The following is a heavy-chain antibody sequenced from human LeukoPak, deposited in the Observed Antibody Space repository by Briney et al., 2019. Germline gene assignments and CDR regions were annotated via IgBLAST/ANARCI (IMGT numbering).Heavy chain of an antibody. D-gene: IGHD2-8*01. CDR1: GYTFSGSY. CDR3: ARSAEHCNNGVCFTDYYMDV. J-gene: IGHJ6*03. Sequence: ASVKVSCKASGYTFSGSYIHWVRQAPGQGLEWLGRINPNSGDTNYAQNLHGRVTMTRDTPITTAYMELNSLTSGDTAVYFCARSAEHCNNGVCFTDYYMDVWGKGTTVTVSS. CDR2: INPNSGDT. V-gene: IGHV1-2*06.